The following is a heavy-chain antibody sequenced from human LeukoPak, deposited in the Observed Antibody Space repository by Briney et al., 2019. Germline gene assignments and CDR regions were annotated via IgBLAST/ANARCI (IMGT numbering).Heavy chain of an antibody. Sequence: GGSLRLSCAASGFTVSSNYMSWVRQTPGKGVEWVSVIYSGGSTYYSDSVKAKNTLYLQMNSLRAEDTAVYYCARDHDCTNGVCVDYWGQGTLATVSA. J-gene: IGHJ4*02. V-gene: IGHV3-66*01. CDR2: IYSGGST. CDR3: ARDHDCTNGVCVDY. D-gene: IGHD2-8*01. CDR1: GFTVSSNY.